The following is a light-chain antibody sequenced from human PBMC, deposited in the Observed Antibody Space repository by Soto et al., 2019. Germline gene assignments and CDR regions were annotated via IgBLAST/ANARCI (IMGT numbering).Light chain of an antibody. Sequence: QSALTQPASVSGSPGQSITISCTGTSSDIGRYNHVSWYQQHPGKAPKLMIYDVSNRPSGVSNRFSGSKSGNTASLTISGLQAEDEADYYCSSYTSSNTLVFGGGTQLTVL. CDR3: SSYTSSNTLV. J-gene: IGLJ7*01. CDR1: SSDIGRYNH. V-gene: IGLV2-14*01. CDR2: DVS.